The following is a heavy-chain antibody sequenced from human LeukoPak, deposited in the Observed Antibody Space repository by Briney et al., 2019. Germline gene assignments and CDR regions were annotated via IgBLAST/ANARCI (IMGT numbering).Heavy chain of an antibody. V-gene: IGHV1-18*04. Sequence: ASVKVSCKASGYTFKNYGISWVRQAPGQGLEWMGWISTYNGDTKHAQKVQGRLTLTADASTSTAYMELRGLRSDDTAVYYCARDIGVRYFDWLQGMDVWGKGTTVTVSS. J-gene: IGHJ6*04. CDR2: ISTYNGDT. D-gene: IGHD3-9*01. CDR1: GYTFKNYG. CDR3: ARDIGVRYFDWLQGMDV.